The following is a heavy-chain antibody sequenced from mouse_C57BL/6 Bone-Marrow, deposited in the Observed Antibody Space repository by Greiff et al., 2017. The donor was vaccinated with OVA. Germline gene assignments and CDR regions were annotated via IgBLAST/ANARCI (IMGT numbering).Heavy chain of an antibody. V-gene: IGHV1-54*01. CDR1: GYAFTNYL. J-gene: IGHJ2*01. D-gene: IGHD2-5*01. Sequence: QVQLQQSGAELVRPGTSVKVSCKASGYAFTNYLIEWVKQRPGQGLEWIGVINPGSGGTNYNEKFKGKATLTADKSSSTAYLHLSSLTSEDSAVYFCARCPYSTYPYYLDYWGQGTTLTVSS. CDR2: INPGSGGT. CDR3: ARCPYSTYPYYLDY.